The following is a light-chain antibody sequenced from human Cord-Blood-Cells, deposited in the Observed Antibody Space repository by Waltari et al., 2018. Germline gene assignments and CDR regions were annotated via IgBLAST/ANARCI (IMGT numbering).Light chain of an antibody. V-gene: IGLV1-47*01. CDR3: AAWDDSLSGWV. Sequence: QSVLTQPPSASGTPGQRVPISSSGSSSTLGRNYVHCYQQLPGTAPKLLIYRNNQRPSGVPDRFSGSKSGTSASLAISGLRSEDEADYYCAAWDDSLSGWVFGGGTKLTVL. CDR1: SSTLGRNY. J-gene: IGLJ3*02. CDR2: RNN.